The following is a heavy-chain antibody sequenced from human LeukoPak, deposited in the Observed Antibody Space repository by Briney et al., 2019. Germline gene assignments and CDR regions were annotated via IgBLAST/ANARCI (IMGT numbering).Heavy chain of an antibody. D-gene: IGHD3-22*01. CDR1: GFTFSAES. V-gene: IGHV3-48*01. CDR3: ARDYYDSSY. J-gene: IGHJ4*02. Sequence: PGGSLRLSCAASGFTFSAESMTWVRQAPGKGLEWLSDISGSSAAIYSADSVKGRFTISRDNAKNSLYLQMNSLRAEDTAVYYCARDYYDSSYWGQGTLVTVSS. CDR2: ISGSSAAI.